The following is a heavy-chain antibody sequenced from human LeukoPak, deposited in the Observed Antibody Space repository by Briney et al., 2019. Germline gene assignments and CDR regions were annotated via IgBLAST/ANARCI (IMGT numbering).Heavy chain of an antibody. J-gene: IGHJ4*02. CDR3: ARGLGNFWSGRRYYFDY. CDR2: INHSGST. CDR1: GGSVSSSSYY. D-gene: IGHD3-3*01. V-gene: IGHV4-39*07. Sequence: SETLSLTCTVSGGSVSSSSYYWSWIRQPPGKGLEWIGEINHSGSTNYNPSLKSRVTISVDTSKNQFSLKLSSVTAADTAVYYCARGLGNFWSGRRYYFDYWGQGTLVTVSS.